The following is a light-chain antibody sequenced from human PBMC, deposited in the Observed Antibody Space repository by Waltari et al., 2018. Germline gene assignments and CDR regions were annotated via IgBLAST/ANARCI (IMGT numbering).Light chain of an antibody. CDR1: TSDIGGSDY. V-gene: IGLV2-14*01. Sequence: QSALTQPASVSGSPAQSTTISCTGTTSDIGGSDYVSWYQQHPAKVPKLMIYVVTKRPSGVSDRFSGSKSGNTASLPISGLQADDEADYYCGSYTSSGTLLFGGGTTLTVL. CDR3: GSYTSSGTLL. CDR2: VVT. J-gene: IGLJ3*02.